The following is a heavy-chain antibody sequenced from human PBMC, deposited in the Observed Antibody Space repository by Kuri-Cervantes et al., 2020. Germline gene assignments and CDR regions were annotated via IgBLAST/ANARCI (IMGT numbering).Heavy chain of an antibody. CDR2: IIPIFGTA. J-gene: IGHJ4*02. Sequence: SVKVSCKASGGTFSSYAISWVRQAPGQGLEWMGGIIPIFGTANYAQKFQGRVTITADESTSTAYMELSSLRSEDTAVYYCARGVAGAGKMWLVYWGQGTLVTVSS. V-gene: IGHV1-69*13. CDR1: GGTFSSYA. CDR3: ARGVAGAGKMWLVY. D-gene: IGHD6-19*01.